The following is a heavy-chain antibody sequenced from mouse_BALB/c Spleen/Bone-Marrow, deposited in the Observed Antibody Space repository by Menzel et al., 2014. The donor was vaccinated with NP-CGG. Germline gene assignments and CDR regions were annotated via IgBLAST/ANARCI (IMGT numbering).Heavy chain of an antibody. Sequence: QVQLQQPGAELVKPGASVKLSCKASGYTFSSYYMYWVKQRPGQGLEWIGEINPSNGGTKFNEKFKSKATLTVDKSSSAAYKQLSIVTSEDSAVYYGTKSNYGYWCFDDWGAGTTVTVSS. J-gene: IGHJ1*01. V-gene: IGHV1S81*02. CDR2: INPSNGGT. CDR1: GYTFSSYY. CDR3: TKSNYGYWCFDD. D-gene: IGHD1-1*01.